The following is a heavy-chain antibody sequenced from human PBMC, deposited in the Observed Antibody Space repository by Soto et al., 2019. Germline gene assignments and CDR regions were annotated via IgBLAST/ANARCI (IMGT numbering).Heavy chain of an antibody. J-gene: IGHJ6*02. D-gene: IGHD4-4*01. CDR2: VYYSGSS. CDR3: ARGTDYTQIESYHYGMDV. Sequence: QVQLQESGPGLVKPSETLSLNCTVSGGSVTSFYWSWIRQPPGKGVEWIGHVYYSGSSNYNPSLKSRITISVDTSKNQVSLTLTSVTAADTAVYYCARGTDYTQIESYHYGMDVWGQGTTVTVSS. CDR1: GGSVTSFY. V-gene: IGHV4-59*02.